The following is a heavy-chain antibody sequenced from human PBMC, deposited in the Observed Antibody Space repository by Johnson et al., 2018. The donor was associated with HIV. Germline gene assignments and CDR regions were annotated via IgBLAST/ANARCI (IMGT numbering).Heavy chain of an antibody. J-gene: IGHJ3*02. D-gene: IGHD1-26*01. CDR3: ARDWSWRGSLKGGGAFDI. CDR1: GFSFSSFA. Sequence: QVQLVESGGGVVQPGRSLRLSCVASGFSFSSFAMHWVRQAPGKGLQWVAVMSFDETNSYDSDSVDVKGRFTISRDNSKNTLYLQMDSLRGEETAVFFCARDWSWRGSLKGGGAFDIWGQGTMVTVSS. V-gene: IGHV3-30-3*01. CDR2: MSFDETNS.